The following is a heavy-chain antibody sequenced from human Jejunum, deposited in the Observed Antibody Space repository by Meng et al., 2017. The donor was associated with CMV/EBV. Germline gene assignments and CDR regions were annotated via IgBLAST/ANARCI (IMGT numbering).Heavy chain of an antibody. D-gene: IGHD2-8*01. Sequence: QVPGKGLDWVSYIATCDRFVDRTTNDTDSVKGRFSISRNHAKTSLFLQMHSLRAEDTAVYYCARDRSCHHGVCYASPPPYYHGMGVWGQGTTVTVSS. CDR3: ARDRSCHHGVCYASPPPYYHGMGV. J-gene: IGHJ6*02. CDR2: IATCDRFVDRTT. V-gene: IGHV3-48*03.